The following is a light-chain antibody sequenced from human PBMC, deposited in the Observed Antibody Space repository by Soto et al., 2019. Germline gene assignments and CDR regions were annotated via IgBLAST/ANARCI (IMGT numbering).Light chain of an antibody. CDR1: SSDVGAYIF. J-gene: IGLJ2*01. V-gene: IGLV2-8*01. CDR2: EVS. Sequence: QSVLTQPPSASGSPGQSVAISCTGTSSDVGAYIFVSWYQQHPGKAPKLMIYEVSKRPSGVPDRFSGSKSGNTASLTVSGVEVEDEADYYCIIYVGGNNVIFGGGTKLTVL. CDR3: IIYVGGNNVI.